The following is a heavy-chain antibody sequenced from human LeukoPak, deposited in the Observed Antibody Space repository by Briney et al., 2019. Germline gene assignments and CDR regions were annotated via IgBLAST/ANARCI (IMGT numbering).Heavy chain of an antibody. CDR1: GYTFTSYG. D-gene: IGHD3-10*01. J-gene: IGHJ5*02. CDR2: ISAYNGNT. CDR3: ARGPDYYGSGSYYHWFDP. V-gene: IGHV1-18*01. Sequence: ASVKVSCKASGYTFTSYGISWVRQAPGQGLEWMGWISAYNGNTNYAQKLQGRVTMTTDTSTSTAYMELRSLRSDDTAVYYCARGPDYYGSGSYYHWFDPWGQGTQVTVSS.